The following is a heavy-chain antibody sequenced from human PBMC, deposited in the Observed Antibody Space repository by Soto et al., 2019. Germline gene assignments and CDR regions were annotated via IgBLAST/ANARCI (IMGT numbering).Heavy chain of an antibody. Sequence: ASVKVSCKASGYLFTAYSMHWVRLAPGQGLEWMGAVNPSGGNTKYAQNFQGRVTMTRDTSTTTIYMELSSLRSDDTAIYYCAREENCSGGTCYSEYFHRWGQGTLVTVSS. CDR2: VNPSGGNT. V-gene: IGHV1-46*01. CDR1: GYLFTAYS. D-gene: IGHD2-15*01. J-gene: IGHJ1*01. CDR3: AREENCSGGTCYSEYFHR.